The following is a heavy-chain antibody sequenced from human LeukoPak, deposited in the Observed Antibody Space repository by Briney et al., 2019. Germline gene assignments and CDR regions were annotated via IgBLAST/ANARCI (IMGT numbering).Heavy chain of an antibody. CDR1: RDSATSGI. V-gene: IGHV6-1*01. D-gene: IGHD3-16*01. CDR2: TYHWSKWFN. CDR3: ARDLHGSRGEFDY. J-gene: IGHJ4*02. Sequence: SQTLSLTCAISRDSATSGIWNWIRQSPSRRLEWLGRTYHWSKWFNDYAVSVESRMTINADTSRNQFSLQLNSVTPEDTAVYYCARDLHGSRGEFDYWGQGTLVTVSS.